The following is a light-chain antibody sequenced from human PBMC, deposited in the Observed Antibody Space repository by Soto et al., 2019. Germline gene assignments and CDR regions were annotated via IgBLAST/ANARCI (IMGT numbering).Light chain of an antibody. V-gene: IGKV3-20*01. Sequence: EIVLTQSPGTLSLSPGERATLSCRASQSVSSNYLAWYQQKPGQAPRLLIYGASSRATGIPDRFSGSGSGTDFTLTISRLEPDDFATYYCHQYHNFPRTFGQGTKVEI. CDR1: QSVSSNY. J-gene: IGKJ1*01. CDR2: GAS. CDR3: HQYHNFPRT.